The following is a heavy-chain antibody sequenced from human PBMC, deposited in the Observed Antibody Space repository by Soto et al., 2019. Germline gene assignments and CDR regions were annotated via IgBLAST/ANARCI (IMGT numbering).Heavy chain of an antibody. CDR3: ASFALGTIRTLDY. D-gene: IGHD3-3*02. CDR2: IYYSGST. CDR1: GGSVSSGSYY. Sequence: QVQLQESGPGLVKPSETLSLTCTVSGGSVSSGSYYWSWIRQPPGKGLEWIGYIYYSGSTNYNPSLKSRVTISVATSKNQFSLTLRSVTAADTAVYYSASFALGTIRTLDYWGQGTLVTVSS. J-gene: IGHJ4*02. V-gene: IGHV4-61*01.